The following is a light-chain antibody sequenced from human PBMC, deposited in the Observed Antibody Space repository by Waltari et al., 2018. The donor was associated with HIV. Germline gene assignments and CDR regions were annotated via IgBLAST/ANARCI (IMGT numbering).Light chain of an antibody. CDR3: QQYFNAPLT. Sequence: DIVMTQSPDSLAVSLGERATIDCQSNQTVFHSSNNKNYLAWYQQRPGQPPKLLIYWASTRESGVPDRFSGSGSGTDFTLTISSLQAEDVAVYYCQQYFNAPLTFGGGTKVEIK. J-gene: IGKJ4*01. CDR2: WAS. CDR1: QTVFHSSNNKNY. V-gene: IGKV4-1*01.